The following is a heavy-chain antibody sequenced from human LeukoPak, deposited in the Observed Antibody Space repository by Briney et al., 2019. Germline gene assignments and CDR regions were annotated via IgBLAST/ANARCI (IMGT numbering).Heavy chain of an antibody. J-gene: IGHJ4*02. V-gene: IGHV3-30*02. CDR3: AKPGAWPLYYDILTGLPDY. CDR2: IRYDGSNK. CDR1: RFTFSSYG. Sequence: GGSLRLSCAASRFTFSSYGMHWVRQAPGKGLEWVAFIRYDGSNKYYADSVKGRFTISRDNSKNTLYLQMNSLRAEDTAVYYCAKPGAWPLYYDILTGLPDYWGQGTLVTVSS. D-gene: IGHD3-9*01.